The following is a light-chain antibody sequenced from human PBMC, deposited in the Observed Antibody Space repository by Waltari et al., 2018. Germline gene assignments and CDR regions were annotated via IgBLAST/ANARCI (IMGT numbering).Light chain of an antibody. J-gene: IGLJ3*02. CDR1: SGSASTCSY. Sequence: QTVVTQEPSFSVSPGGTVTLTFGLSSGSASTCSYPCCYQQTPGQAPRTLIYSTNIRSSGVPDRFSGSILGNKAALTITGAQADDESDYYCVLYMGSGIWVFGGGTKLTVL. CDR2: STN. CDR3: VLYMGSGIWV. V-gene: IGLV8-61*01.